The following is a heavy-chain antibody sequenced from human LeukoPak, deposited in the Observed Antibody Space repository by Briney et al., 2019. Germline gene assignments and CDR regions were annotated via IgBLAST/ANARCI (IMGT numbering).Heavy chain of an antibody. CDR2: ISYDGSNK. D-gene: IGHD4-17*01. CDR3: ARDFEMYDYRDWYYGMDV. J-gene: IGHJ6*02. CDR1: GFTFSSYA. Sequence: GGSLRLSCAASGFTFSSYAMHWVRQAPGKGLEGVAVISYDGSNKYYADSVKGRFTISRDNSKNTLYLQMNSLRAEDTAVYYCARDFEMYDYRDWYYGMDVWGQGTTVTVSS. V-gene: IGHV3-30*04.